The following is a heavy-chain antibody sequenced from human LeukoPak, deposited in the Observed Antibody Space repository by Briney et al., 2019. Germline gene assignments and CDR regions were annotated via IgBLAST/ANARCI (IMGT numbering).Heavy chain of an antibody. CDR1: GFTFDDYA. J-gene: IGHJ6*02. CDR2: IKRETDGGTT. D-gene: IGHD3-22*01. Sequence: GGSLRLSCAAPGFTFDDYAMHWVRQAPGKGLEWVGRIKRETDGGTTDYAAPVKGRFTISRDDSKNTLYMQMNSLKTEDTAMYYCTTDSPHYYDSSGPMDAWGQGTTVTVSS. V-gene: IGHV3-15*07. CDR3: TTDSPHYYDSSGPMDA.